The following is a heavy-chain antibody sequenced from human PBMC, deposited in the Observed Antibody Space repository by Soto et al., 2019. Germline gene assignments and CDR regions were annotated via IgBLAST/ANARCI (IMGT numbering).Heavy chain of an antibody. D-gene: IGHD3-10*01. V-gene: IGHV1-2*02. Sequence: QVQLVQSGAEVEKPGASVKVSCKAAGYSFTAFYIHWVRQARGQGFEWLGWINPNSGGTYYSQKFRARVTLTRDTSISTAYMELTGLSSDDTAVYYCARASSIRPYFYNMDVWGQGTTVTVSS. J-gene: IGHJ6*03. CDR1: GYSFTAFY. CDR2: INPNSGGT. CDR3: ARASSIRPYFYNMDV.